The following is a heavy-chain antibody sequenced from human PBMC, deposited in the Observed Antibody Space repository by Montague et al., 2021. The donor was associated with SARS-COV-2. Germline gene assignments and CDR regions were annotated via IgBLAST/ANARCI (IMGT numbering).Heavy chain of an antibody. D-gene: IGHD3-16*02. CDR2: ISHSGST. Sequence: SETLSLTCAVYGESLSGYYWSWIRQPPGEGLEWIAEISHSGSTSYNPSLKSRVTISVDTSKNQFSLKLSSVTAADTAVYYCARGYDYVWGSYRYLHWFDPWGQGTLVTVSS. CDR3: ARGYDYVWGSYRYLHWFDP. J-gene: IGHJ5*02. CDR1: GESLSGYY. V-gene: IGHV4-34*01.